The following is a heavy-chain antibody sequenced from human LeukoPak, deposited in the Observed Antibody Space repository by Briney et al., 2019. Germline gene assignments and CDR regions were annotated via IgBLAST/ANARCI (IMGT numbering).Heavy chain of an antibody. CDR2: IYNGGNT. CDR3: ARDREFGY. Sequence: PSETLSLTCTVSGGSISNYYWRWIRQPPGKGLEWVGYIYNGGNTDYNPFLKSRVTISVDTSKSQFSLKLNSVTAADTAVYYCARDREFGYWGQGTLVTVSS. D-gene: IGHD3-10*01. CDR1: GGSISNYY. V-gene: IGHV4-59*01. J-gene: IGHJ4*02.